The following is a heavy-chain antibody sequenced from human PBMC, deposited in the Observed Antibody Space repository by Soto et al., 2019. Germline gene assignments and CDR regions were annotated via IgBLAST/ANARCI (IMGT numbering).Heavy chain of an antibody. CDR1: GFTFSSYG. V-gene: IGHV3-30*18. CDR2: ISYDGSNK. Sequence: PGGSLRLSCAASGFTFSSYGMHWVRQAPGKGLEWVAVISYDGSNKYYADSVKGRFTISRDNSKNTLYLQMNSLRAEDTAVYYCAKDRKRLDVWGQGTTVTVSS. CDR3: AKDRKRLDV. J-gene: IGHJ6*02.